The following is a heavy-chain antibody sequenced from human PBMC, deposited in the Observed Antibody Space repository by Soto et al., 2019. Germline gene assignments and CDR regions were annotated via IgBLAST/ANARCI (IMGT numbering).Heavy chain of an antibody. CDR1: GYTFTNYG. J-gene: IGHJ5*02. V-gene: IGHV1-18*01. Sequence: ASVKVSCKASGYTFTNYGISWVRQAPGQGLEWMGWVSAYNGNTNYAQKLQGRVTMTTDTSTNTAYMDLRSLRSDDTAVYYCASSPGGYYDSSGYLSWGQRTLVTVSS. D-gene: IGHD3-22*01. CDR3: ASSPGGYYDSSGYLS. CDR2: VSAYNGNT.